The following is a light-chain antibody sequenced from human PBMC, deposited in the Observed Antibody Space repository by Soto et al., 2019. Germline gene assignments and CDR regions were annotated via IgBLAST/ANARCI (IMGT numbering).Light chain of an antibody. CDR1: QSISNY. Sequence: DIQMTQSPSSLSASVGDRVTITCRASQSISNYLNWYQQKLGKAPKLLIYAASSLQSGVPSRFSGSGSGTDVTLTISSLQPEDFASYYCQQSYRTPYTFGQGTKLEIK. V-gene: IGKV1-39*01. J-gene: IGKJ2*01. CDR3: QQSYRTPYT. CDR2: AAS.